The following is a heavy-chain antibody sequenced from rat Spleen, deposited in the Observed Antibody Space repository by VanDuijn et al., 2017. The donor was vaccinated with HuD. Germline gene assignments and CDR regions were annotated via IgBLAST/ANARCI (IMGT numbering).Heavy chain of an antibody. CDR2: IIYDGSST. J-gene: IGHJ2*01. CDR3: ARHGYSNYGWYFDY. CDR1: GFTFSDYA. V-gene: IGHV5-17*01. Sequence: EVQLVESGGGLVQPGRSLKFSCAASGFTFSDYAMAWVRQTPKKGLEWVATIIYDGSSTYYRDSVKGRFTISRDNAESTLYLQMDSLRSEDTATYYCARHGYSNYGWYFDYWGQGVMVTVSS. D-gene: IGHD1-8*01.